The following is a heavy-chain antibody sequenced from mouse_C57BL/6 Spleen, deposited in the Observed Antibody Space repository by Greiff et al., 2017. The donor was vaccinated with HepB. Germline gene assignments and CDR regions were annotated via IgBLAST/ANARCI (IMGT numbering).Heavy chain of an antibody. D-gene: IGHD1-1*01. J-gene: IGHJ4*01. CDR2: ISSGSSTI. CDR1: GFTFSDYG. Sequence: EVNLVESGGGLVKPGGSLKLSCAASGFTFSDYGMHWVRQAPEKGLEWVAYISSGSSTIYYADTVKGRFTISRDNAKNTLFLQMTSLRSEDTAMYYCASPPHYYGSSPHAMDYWGQGTSVTVSS. CDR3: ASPPHYYGSSPHAMDY. V-gene: IGHV5-17*01.